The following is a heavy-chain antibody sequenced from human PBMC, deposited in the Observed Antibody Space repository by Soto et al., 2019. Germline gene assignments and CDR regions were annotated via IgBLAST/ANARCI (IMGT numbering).Heavy chain of an antibody. CDR1: GYTFTSYY. D-gene: IGHD6-13*01. CDR2: INPSGGST. Sequence: ASVKVSCKASGYTFTSYYMHWVRQAPGQGLEWMGIINPSGGSTSYAQKFQGRVTMTRDTSTSIVYMELSSLRSEDTAVYYCAREDIAAAGTLYNWFDPWGQGTLVTVSS. V-gene: IGHV1-46*01. CDR3: AREDIAAAGTLYNWFDP. J-gene: IGHJ5*02.